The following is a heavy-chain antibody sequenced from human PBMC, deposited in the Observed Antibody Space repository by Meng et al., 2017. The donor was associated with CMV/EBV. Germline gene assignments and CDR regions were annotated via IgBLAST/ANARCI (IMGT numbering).Heavy chain of an antibody. D-gene: IGHD3-22*01. CDR1: GFTFSSYS. Sequence: GESLKISCAASGFTFSSYSMNWVRQAPGKGLEWVSSISSSSSYIYYADSVKGRFTFSRDNAKNSLYLQMNSLRAEDTAVYYCARDDSSYWGQGTLVTVSS. J-gene: IGHJ4*02. CDR2: ISSSSSYI. CDR3: ARDDSSY. V-gene: IGHV3-21*01.